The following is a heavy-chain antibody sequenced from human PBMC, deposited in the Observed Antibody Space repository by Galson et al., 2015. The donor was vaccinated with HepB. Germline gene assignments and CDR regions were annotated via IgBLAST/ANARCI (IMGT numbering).Heavy chain of an antibody. CDR2: IKSKTDGGTT. D-gene: IGHD5-18*01. Sequence: SLRLSCAASGFTFSNAWMSWVRQAPGKGLEWVGRIKSKTDGGTTDYAAPVKGRFTISRDDSKNTLYLQMNSLKTEDTAVYYCTTGGTAMVPGNAFDIWGQGTMVTVSS. CDR3: TTGGTAMVPGNAFDI. J-gene: IGHJ3*02. CDR1: GFTFSNAW. V-gene: IGHV3-15*01.